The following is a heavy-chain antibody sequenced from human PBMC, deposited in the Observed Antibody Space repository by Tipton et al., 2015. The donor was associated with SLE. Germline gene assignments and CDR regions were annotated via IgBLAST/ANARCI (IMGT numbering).Heavy chain of an antibody. J-gene: IGHJ2*01. CDR3: ARGVRIAVVKGWYFDL. D-gene: IGHD6-19*01. Sequence: TLSLTCAVSGYSINSDYYWGWIRQPPGRGVEWFGTIYHSGSTYYNPSLKSRVTISMDTSNNKFSLRLSSVTAADTAVYYCARGVRIAVVKGWYFDLWGRGTLVTVSS. V-gene: IGHV4-38-2*01. CDR1: GYSINSDYY. CDR2: IYHSGST.